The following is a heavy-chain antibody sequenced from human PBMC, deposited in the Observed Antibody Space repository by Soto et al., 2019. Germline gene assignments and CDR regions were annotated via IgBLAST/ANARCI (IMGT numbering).Heavy chain of an antibody. V-gene: IGHV3-23*01. J-gene: IGHJ3*02. CDR1: GFNFSSYA. CDR3: AREPYSIGHFAAFDI. D-gene: IGHD6-19*01. CDR2: ISGDGGST. Sequence: GGSLRLYCAASGFNFSSYAMSWVRQAPGKGLEWMSAISGDGGSTHYADSVQGRFTISRDNSKSTLFLQANSLRAEDTALYYCAREPYSIGHFAAFDIGGQGTMVTVPS.